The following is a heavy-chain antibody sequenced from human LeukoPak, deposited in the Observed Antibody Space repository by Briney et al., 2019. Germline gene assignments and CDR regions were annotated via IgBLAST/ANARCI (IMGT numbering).Heavy chain of an antibody. J-gene: IGHJ4*02. D-gene: IGHD5-24*01. CDR3: VRGRDGYNRSPFDY. CDR2: IRSSGSTI. Sequence: GGSLRLSCAASRFTFSSYEMNWIRQAPGKGLEWVSYIRSSGSTIYYADSVKGRFTISRDNANNSLYLQMNSLRAEDTGVYYCVRGRDGYNRSPFDYWGQGTLVTVSS. V-gene: IGHV3-48*03. CDR1: RFTFSSYE.